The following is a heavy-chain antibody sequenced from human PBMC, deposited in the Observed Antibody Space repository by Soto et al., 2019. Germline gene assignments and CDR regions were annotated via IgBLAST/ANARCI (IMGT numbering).Heavy chain of an antibody. CDR1: GGSISSGDYY. Sequence: QVQLQESGPGLVKPSQTLSLTCTVSGGSISSGDYYWSWIRQPPGKGLEWIGYIYYSGSTYYNPSLKSRVTISVDTSKNQFSLKLSSVTAADTAVYYCVRAMVATQNWFDPWGQGTLVTVSS. V-gene: IGHV4-30-4*01. J-gene: IGHJ5*02. CDR2: IYYSGST. CDR3: VRAMVATQNWFDP. D-gene: IGHD2-21*02.